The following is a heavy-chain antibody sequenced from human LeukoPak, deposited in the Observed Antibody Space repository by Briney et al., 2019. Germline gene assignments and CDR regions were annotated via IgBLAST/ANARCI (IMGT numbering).Heavy chain of an antibody. D-gene: IGHD6-19*01. J-gene: IGHJ4*02. Sequence: GGSLRLSCAASGFTFSSYAMSWVRQAPGKGLEWVSAISGSGGSTYYADSVKGRFTISRDNSKNTLYLQMNSLRAEDTAVYYCAKVRKAEVAGTLFDYWGKETLFTVSS. CDR1: GFTFSSYA. V-gene: IGHV3-23*01. CDR3: AKVRKAEVAGTLFDY. CDR2: ISGSGGST.